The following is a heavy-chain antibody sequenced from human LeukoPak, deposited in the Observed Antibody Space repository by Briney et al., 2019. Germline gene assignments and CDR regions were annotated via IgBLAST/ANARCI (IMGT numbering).Heavy chain of an antibody. D-gene: IGHD6-13*01. CDR1: GGTFSSYA. CDR3: ARVGSSYYFDY. J-gene: IGHJ4*02. Sequence: ASVKVSCKASGGTFSSYATSWVRQAPGQGLEWMGGIIPIFGTANYAQKFQGRVTITRDTSASTAYMELSSLRSEDTAVYYCARVGSSYYFDYWGQGTLVTVSS. CDR2: IIPIFGTA. V-gene: IGHV1-69*05.